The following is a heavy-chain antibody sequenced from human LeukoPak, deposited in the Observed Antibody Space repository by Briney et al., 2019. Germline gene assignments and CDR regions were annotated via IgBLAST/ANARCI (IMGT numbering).Heavy chain of an antibody. CDR3: AKDACSGGTCYGGWYCDL. V-gene: IGHV3-30*02. CDR1: GFTFSTYG. D-gene: IGHD2-15*01. J-gene: IGHJ2*01. Sequence: GGSLRLSCAASGFTFSTYGMHWVRQAPGKGLEWVAFMHYDGNIKYYAGSVKGRFTISRDTSKNTLYLQMNSLRVEDTAVYYCAKDACSGGTCYGGWYCDLWGRGTLVTVSS. CDR2: MHYDGNIK.